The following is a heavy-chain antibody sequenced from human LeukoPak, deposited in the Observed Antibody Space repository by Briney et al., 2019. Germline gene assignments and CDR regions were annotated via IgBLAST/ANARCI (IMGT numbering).Heavy chain of an antibody. V-gene: IGHV4-59*01. CDR1: GGSISSYY. CDR3: AREGYNWFDH. Sequence: SEPLSLTCTVSGGSISSYYWSWIRQPPGKGLEGIGYIYYSGSTNYKPPLKSRVTISVDTSKNQFSLKLSSVTAADTGVYSCAREGYNWFDHWGQGTLVTVSS. J-gene: IGHJ5*02. CDR2: IYYSGST.